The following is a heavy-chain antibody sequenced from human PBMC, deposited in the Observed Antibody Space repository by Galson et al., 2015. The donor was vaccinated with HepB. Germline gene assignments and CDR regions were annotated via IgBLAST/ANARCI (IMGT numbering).Heavy chain of an antibody. V-gene: IGHV1-46*01. CDR2: INPSGGST. CDR3: ARDNIVVVPAAEAWGLFDY. D-gene: IGHD2-2*01. Sequence: SVKVSCKASGYTFTSYYMHWVRQAPGQGLEWMGIINPSGGSTSYAQKFQGRVTMTRDTSTSTVYMELSSLRSEDTAVYYCARDNIVVVPAAEAWGLFDYWGQGTLVTVSS. J-gene: IGHJ4*02. CDR1: GYTFTSYY.